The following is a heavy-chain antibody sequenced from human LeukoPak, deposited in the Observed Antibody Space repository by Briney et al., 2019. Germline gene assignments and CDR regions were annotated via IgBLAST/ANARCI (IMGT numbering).Heavy chain of an antibody. CDR2: IYHSGST. CDR3: ARDREYSSSGLVWFDP. CDR1: GGSVSGYY. V-gene: IGHV4-59*02. J-gene: IGHJ5*02. Sequence: KPSETLFLTCTVSGGSVSGYYWSWIRQPPGKGLEWIGYIYHSGSTNYNPSLKSRVTISVDTSENQFSLKLTSVTAADTAVYYCARDREYSSSGLVWFDPWGHGILVTVSS. D-gene: IGHD6-6*01.